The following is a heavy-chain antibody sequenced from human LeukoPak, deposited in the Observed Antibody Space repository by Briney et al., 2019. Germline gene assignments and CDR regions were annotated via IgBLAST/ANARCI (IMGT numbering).Heavy chain of an antibody. Sequence: SQTLSLTCTVSGGSISSGDYYWSWIRQPPGKGLEWIGYIYHSGSTYYNPSLKSRVTISVDTSKNQFSLKLSSVTAADTAVYYCASRITIFGANDYWGQGTLVTVSS. J-gene: IGHJ4*02. CDR2: IYHSGST. V-gene: IGHV4-30-4*01. CDR3: ASRITIFGANDY. D-gene: IGHD3-3*01. CDR1: GGSISSGDYY.